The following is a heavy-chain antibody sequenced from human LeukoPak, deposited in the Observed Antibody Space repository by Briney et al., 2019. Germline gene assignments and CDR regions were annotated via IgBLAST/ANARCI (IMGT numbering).Heavy chain of an antibody. CDR3: ARAKYSIAVAGTGAYNWFDP. D-gene: IGHD6-19*01. J-gene: IGHJ5*02. Sequence: SETLSLTCTVSGGSISSSSYYWGWIRQPPGKGLEWIGSVYYSGSTYYNPSLKSRVTISVDTSKNQFSLKLSSVTAADTAVYYCARAKYSIAVAGTGAYNWFDPWGQGTLVTVSS. V-gene: IGHV4-39*01. CDR2: VYYSGST. CDR1: GGSISSSSYY.